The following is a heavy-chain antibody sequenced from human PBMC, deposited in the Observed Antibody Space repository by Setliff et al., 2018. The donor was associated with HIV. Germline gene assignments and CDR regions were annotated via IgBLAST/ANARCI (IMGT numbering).Heavy chain of an antibody. Sequence: SVKVSCKASGGSFTSYTFSWVRQAPGRGLEWMGRIIPIVTIAHYAEQFVGRVTITADKSTSTAYMELTSLRFDDTAMYYCVRGVQSPPHYSYYYMDVWGEGTMVTV. CDR2: IIPIVTIA. D-gene: IGHD3-3*01. CDR3: VRGVQSPPHYSYYYMDV. J-gene: IGHJ6*03. V-gene: IGHV1-69*02. CDR1: GGSFTSYT.